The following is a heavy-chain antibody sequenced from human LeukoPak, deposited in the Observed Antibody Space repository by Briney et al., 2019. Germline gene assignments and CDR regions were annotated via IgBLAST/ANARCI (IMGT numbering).Heavy chain of an antibody. CDR1: GFTFSSYA. CDR2: MYYSGST. D-gene: IGHD5-18*01. CDR3: ARHVGYSYGYVGN. Sequence: PGGSLRLSCAASGFTFSSYAMSWVRQAPGKGLECIGSMYYSGSTYYNPSLKSRVTISVDTSKNQFSLKLSSVTAADTAVYYCARHVGYSYGYVGNWGQGTLVTVSS. J-gene: IGHJ4*02. V-gene: IGHV4-39*01.